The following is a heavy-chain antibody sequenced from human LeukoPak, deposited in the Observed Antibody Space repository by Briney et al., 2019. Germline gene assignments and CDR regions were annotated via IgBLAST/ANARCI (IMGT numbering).Heavy chain of an antibody. CDR1: GYTFTSYY. J-gene: IGHJ3*02. Sequence: GASVKVSCKASGYTFTSYYMHWVRQAPGQGLEWMGIINPSGGSTSYAQKFPGRVTMTRDTSTSTVYMELSSLRSEDTAVYYCARDSGAGYCSGGSCLHHAFDIWGQGTMVTVSS. D-gene: IGHD2-15*01. V-gene: IGHV1-46*01. CDR2: INPSGGST. CDR3: ARDSGAGYCSGGSCLHHAFDI.